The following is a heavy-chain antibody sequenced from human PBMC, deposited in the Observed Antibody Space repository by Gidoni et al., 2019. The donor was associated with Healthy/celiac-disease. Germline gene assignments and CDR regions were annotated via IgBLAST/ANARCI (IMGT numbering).Heavy chain of an antibody. J-gene: IGHJ4*02. D-gene: IGHD2-15*01. CDR2: IYPGDSDT. CDR3: ARLPGFGYCSGGSCYSGVFEY. CDR1: GYSFTSYW. Sequence: EVQLVQSGAEVKKPGESLKISCKGSGYSFTSYWNGWVRQMPGKGLEWMGIIYPGDSDTRYSPSFQGQVTISADKSISTAYLQWSSLKASDTAMYYCARLPGFGYCSGGSCYSGVFEYWGQGTLVTVSS. V-gene: IGHV5-51*01.